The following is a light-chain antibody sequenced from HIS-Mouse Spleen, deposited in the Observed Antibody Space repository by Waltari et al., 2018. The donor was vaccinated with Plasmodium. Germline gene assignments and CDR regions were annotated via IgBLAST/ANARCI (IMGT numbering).Light chain of an antibody. CDR1: QSISSW. V-gene: IGKV1-5*03. Sequence: DIQMTQSPSTLSASVGDRVTITGRASQSISSWLAWYQQKPGKAPKLLIYKAYRFESEVPSRFSVSGSGTEFTLTISSLQPDDFATYYCQQYNSYSYTFGQGTKLEIK. CDR3: QQYNSYSYT. J-gene: IGKJ2*01. CDR2: KAY.